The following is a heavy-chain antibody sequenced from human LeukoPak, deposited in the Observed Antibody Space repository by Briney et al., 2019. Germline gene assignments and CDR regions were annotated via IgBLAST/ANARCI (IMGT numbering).Heavy chain of an antibody. CDR2: IYYSGST. CDR3: TRESVVTAVFDY. V-gene: IGHV4-31*03. J-gene: IGHJ4*02. Sequence: SQTLSLTCTVSGGSISSGGYYWSWIRQHPGKGLEWIGYIYYSGSTYYNPSLKSRVTISVDTSKNQFSLKLSSVTAADTAVYYCTRESVVTAVFDYWGQGTLVTVSS. CDR1: GGSISSGGYY. D-gene: IGHD2-21*02.